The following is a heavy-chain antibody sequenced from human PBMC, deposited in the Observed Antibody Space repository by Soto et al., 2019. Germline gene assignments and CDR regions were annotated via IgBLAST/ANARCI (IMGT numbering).Heavy chain of an antibody. V-gene: IGHV1-18*04. D-gene: IGHD3-22*01. CDR2: ISGYNGNT. CDR1: GYTFTDYG. Sequence: ASVKVSCKASGYTFTDYGVSWVRQAPGQGLEWMGWISGYNGNTNYAQNLQGRVSMTTDTSTSTAYMELRSLRPDDTAVYYCARDVTRNYYDSSGHYYFDYWGQGTLVTVSS. CDR3: ARDVTRNYYDSSGHYYFDY. J-gene: IGHJ4*02.